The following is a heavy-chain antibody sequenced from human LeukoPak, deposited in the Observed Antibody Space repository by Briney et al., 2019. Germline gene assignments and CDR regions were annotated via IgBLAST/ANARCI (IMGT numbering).Heavy chain of an antibody. J-gene: IGHJ4*02. D-gene: IGHD1-26*01. CDR3: AREWWELNFDY. Sequence: GGSLRLSCAASGFTFSSYWMSWVRQAPGKGLEWVANIKQDGSEKYYVNSVKGRFTISRDNAKNSLYLQMNSLRAEDTAVYYCAREWWELNFDYWGQGTLVTVSS. CDR1: GFTFSSYW. V-gene: IGHV3-7*01. CDR2: IKQDGSEK.